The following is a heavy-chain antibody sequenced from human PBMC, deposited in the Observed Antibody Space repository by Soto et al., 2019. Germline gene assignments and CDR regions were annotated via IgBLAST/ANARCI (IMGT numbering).Heavy chain of an antibody. D-gene: IGHD3-22*01. CDR2: ISGSGGST. CDR3: AKDDYDSSGYPYSRYFDY. Sequence: AGGSLRLSCAASGFTFSSYAMSWVRQAPGKGLEWVSAISGSGGSTYYADSVKGRFTISRDNSKNTLYLQMNSLRAEDTAVYYCAKDDYDSSGYPYSRYFDYWGQGTLVTVSS. J-gene: IGHJ4*02. V-gene: IGHV3-23*01. CDR1: GFTFSSYA.